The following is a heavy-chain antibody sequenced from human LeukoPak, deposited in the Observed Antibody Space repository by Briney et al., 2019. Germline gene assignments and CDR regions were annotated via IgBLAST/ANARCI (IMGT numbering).Heavy chain of an antibody. J-gene: IGHJ4*02. V-gene: IGHV3-30-3*01. CDR2: ITHDRGDK. Sequence: GGSLRLSCVASGFTFSDYYMGWIRQAPGKGLEWVAFITHDRGDKYYADSVKGRFTISRDSSKTTLYLQMNSLRAEDTAVYYCYTDIVTVPAPDYWGQGALVTVSS. CDR1: GFTFSDYY. CDR3: YTDIVTVPAPDY. D-gene: IGHD2-2*01.